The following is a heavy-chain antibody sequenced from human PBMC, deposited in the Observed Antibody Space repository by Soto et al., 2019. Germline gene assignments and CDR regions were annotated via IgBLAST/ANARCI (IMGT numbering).Heavy chain of an antibody. Sequence: ASVKVSCKASGYTFTSYGISWVRQAPGQGLEWMGWISAYNGNTNYAQKLQGRVTMTTDTSTSTAYMELRSLRSDDTAVYYCATEPLYGGNSGYWGQGTLVTVSS. CDR1: GYTFTSYG. CDR3: ATEPLYGGNSGY. J-gene: IGHJ4*02. V-gene: IGHV1-18*01. CDR2: ISAYNGNT. D-gene: IGHD4-17*01.